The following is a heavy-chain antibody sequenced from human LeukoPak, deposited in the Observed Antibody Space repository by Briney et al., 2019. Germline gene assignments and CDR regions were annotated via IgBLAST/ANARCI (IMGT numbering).Heavy chain of an antibody. Sequence: SETLSLTCAVYGGSFSGHYWSWIRQPPRNGLEWIGEINHSGSTNYNPSLKSRVTISVDTSKNQFSLKLSSVTAADTAVYYCARNGWRWELLPYFDYWGQGTLVTVSS. CDR1: GGSFSGHY. V-gene: IGHV4-34*01. D-gene: IGHD1-26*01. CDR2: INHSGST. J-gene: IGHJ4*02. CDR3: ARNGWRWELLPYFDY.